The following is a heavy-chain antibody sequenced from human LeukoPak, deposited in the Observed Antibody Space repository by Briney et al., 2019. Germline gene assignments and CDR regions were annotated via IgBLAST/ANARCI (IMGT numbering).Heavy chain of an antibody. V-gene: IGHV1-2*02. Sequence: GASVKVSCKSSGNSFIGYYVHWVRQASGQGLEWMGWMSPDSDGTNFAQNFQGRVSTTRDTSIRTVYLELRSLRADDTAVYYCANQEGIGAPGAWFDNWGQGTLVTVSS. CDR3: ANQEGIGAPGAWFDN. CDR1: GNSFIGYY. CDR2: MSPDSDGT. J-gene: IGHJ4*02. D-gene: IGHD1-26*01.